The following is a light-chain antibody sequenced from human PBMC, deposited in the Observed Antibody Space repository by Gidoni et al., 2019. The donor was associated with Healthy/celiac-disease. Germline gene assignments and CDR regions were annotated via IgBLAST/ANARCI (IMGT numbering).Light chain of an antibody. CDR1: SSDVGGYNY. CDR2: DVS. CDR3: SSYTSSSTLYV. J-gene: IGLJ1*01. Sequence: QSALTPPASVSGSPGQSITISCTGTSSDVGGYNYVSWYQQQPGKAPKLMIYDVSNRPSGVSNRFSGSKSGNTASLTISGLQAEDEADYYCSSYTSSSTLYVFGTGTKVTVL. V-gene: IGLV2-14*03.